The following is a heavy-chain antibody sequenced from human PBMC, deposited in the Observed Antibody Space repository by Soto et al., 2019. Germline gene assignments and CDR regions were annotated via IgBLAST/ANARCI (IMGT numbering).Heavy chain of an antibody. J-gene: IGHJ4*02. CDR2: IWYDGSNK. CDR3: ARDQEYYDSSGYYTDAFDY. CDR1: GFTFSSYG. V-gene: IGHV3-33*01. Sequence: GGSLRLSCAASGFTFSSYGMHWVRQAPGKGLEWVAVIWYDGSNKYYADSVKGRFTISRDNSKNTLYLQMNSLRAEDTAVYYCARDQEYYDSSGYYTDAFDYWGQGTLVTVSS. D-gene: IGHD3-22*01.